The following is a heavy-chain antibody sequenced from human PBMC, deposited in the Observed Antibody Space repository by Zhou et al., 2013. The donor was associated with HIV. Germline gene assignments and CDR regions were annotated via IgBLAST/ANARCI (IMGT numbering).Heavy chain of an antibody. Sequence: QVQLVQSGAEVKKPGASVKVSCKASGYTFTSYYMHWVRQAPGQGLEWMGIINPSGGSTSYAQKFQGRVTMTSDTSTSTVYMELSSLRSEDTAVYYCARDDYVWGSYYTALGYWGQGTLVTVSS. D-gene: IGHD3-16*01. V-gene: IGHV1-46*01. J-gene: IGHJ4*02. CDR1: GYTFTSYY. CDR2: INPSGGST. CDR3: ARDDYVWGSYYTALGY.